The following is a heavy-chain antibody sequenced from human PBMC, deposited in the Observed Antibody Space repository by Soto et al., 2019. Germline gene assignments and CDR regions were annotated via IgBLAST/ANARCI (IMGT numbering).Heavy chain of an antibody. CDR1: GGSISSSSYY. J-gene: IGHJ4*02. CDR3: ARKVFGVVTYYFDY. Sequence: PSETLSLTCTVSGGSISSSSYYWGWIRQPPGKGLEWIGSIYYSGSTYYNPSLKSRVTISVDTSKNQFSLKLSSVTAADTAVYCCARKVFGVVTYYFDYWGQGTLVTVSS. V-gene: IGHV4-39*01. CDR2: IYYSGST. D-gene: IGHD3-3*01.